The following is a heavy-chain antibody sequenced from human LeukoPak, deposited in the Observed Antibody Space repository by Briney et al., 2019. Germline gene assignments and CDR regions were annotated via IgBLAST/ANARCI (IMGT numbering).Heavy chain of an antibody. CDR3: ASAYDGSGYYGGDY. J-gene: IGHJ4*02. CDR1: GGSFSGYY. V-gene: IGHV4-34*01. D-gene: IGHD3-22*01. Sequence: SETLSLTCAVYGGSFSGYYWSWIRQPPGKGLEWIGEINHSGSTNYNPSLKSRVTISVDTSKNQFSLRLSSVTAADTAVYYCASAYDGSGYYGGDYWGQGTLVTVSS. CDR2: INHSGST.